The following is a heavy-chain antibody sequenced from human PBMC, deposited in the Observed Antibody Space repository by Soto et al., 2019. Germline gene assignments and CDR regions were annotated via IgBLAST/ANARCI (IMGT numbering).Heavy chain of an antibody. CDR1: GFTFTNYV. V-gene: IGHV3-23*01. J-gene: IGHJ4*02. Sequence: EVQLLESGGGLVQPGRSLRLSCAASGFTFTNYVMSWVRQAPGKGLEWVSGISNSVSNTYYADSVKGRFTISRDNSKSTLYLQMTTLRVEDTAVYYCAARSGSSVRCSPGLFDSWAQGPLVTVSS. CDR3: AARSGSSVRCSPGLFDS. D-gene: IGHD2-15*01. CDR2: ISNSVSNT.